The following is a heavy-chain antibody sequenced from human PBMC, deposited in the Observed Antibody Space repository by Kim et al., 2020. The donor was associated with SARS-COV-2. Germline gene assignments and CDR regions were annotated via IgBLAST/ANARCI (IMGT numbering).Heavy chain of an antibody. CDR2: IKQDGSVT. CDR3: ETGSSWSGGAY. Sequence: GGSLRLSCAASGLTFSSYWMSWVRQAPGTGLEWVANIKQDGSVTYYVDSVKGRFTISRDNAKNSLYLHMNSLRADDTAVYYCETGSSWSGGAYWGQGTLVTVSS. J-gene: IGHJ4*02. D-gene: IGHD6-13*01. CDR1: GLTFSSYW. V-gene: IGHV3-7*01.